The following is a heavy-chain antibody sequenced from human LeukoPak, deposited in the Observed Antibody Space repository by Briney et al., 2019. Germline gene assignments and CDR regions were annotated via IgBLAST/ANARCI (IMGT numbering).Heavy chain of an antibody. J-gene: IGHJ4*02. Sequence: PSETLSLTCTVSGGSISSSSYYWGWIRQPPGKGLEWIGGIYYSGSTNYNPSLKSRVTISVDMSKNQFSLKLSPVTAADTAVYYCPYWTYDTHDYWGQGTLVTVSS. CDR3: PYWTYDTHDY. V-gene: IGHV4-39*07. CDR1: GGSISSSSYY. D-gene: IGHD3/OR15-3a*01. CDR2: IYYSGST.